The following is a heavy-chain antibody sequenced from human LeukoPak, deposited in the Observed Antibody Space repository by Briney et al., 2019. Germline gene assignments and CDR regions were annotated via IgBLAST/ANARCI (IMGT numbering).Heavy chain of an antibody. CDR1: GDFINSYH. CDR2: IHMSGST. D-gene: IGHD3-22*01. Sequence: SETLSLTCTVSGDFINSYHWSWIRQPAGKGLEWIGRIHMSGSTNYNPSLRSRVAISMDNSKNQFSLKLKSVTAADTAVYYCARDDSSRDDSGGYHYWGQGTLVTISS. V-gene: IGHV4-4*07. CDR3: ARDDSSRDDSGGYHY. J-gene: IGHJ4*02.